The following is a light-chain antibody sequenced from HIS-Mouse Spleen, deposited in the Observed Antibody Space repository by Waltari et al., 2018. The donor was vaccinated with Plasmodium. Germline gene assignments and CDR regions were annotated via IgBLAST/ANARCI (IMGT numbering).Light chain of an antibody. Sequence: SYELTQPPSVSVSPGQTARITCSGDALPKNYAYWYQQKSGPAPVLVIYEDSKRPPGIPERFSGSSSGTMATLTISGAQVEDEADYYCYSTDSSGNHRVFGGGTKLTVL. CDR1: ALPKNY. V-gene: IGLV3-10*01. CDR3: YSTDSSGNHRV. J-gene: IGLJ3*02. CDR2: EDS.